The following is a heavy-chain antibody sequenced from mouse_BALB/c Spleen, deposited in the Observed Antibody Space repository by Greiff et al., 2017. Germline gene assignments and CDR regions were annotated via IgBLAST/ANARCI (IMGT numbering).Heavy chain of an antibody. CDR3: ARGTMITTVSWFAY. V-gene: IGHV5-9-3*01. CDR2: ISSGGSYT. J-gene: IGHJ3*01. D-gene: IGHD2-4*01. Sequence: VESGGGLVKPGGSLKLSCAASGFTFSSYAMSWVRQTPEKRLEWVATISSGGSYTYYPDSVKGRFTISRDNAKNTLYLQMSSLRSEDTAMYYCARGTMITTVSWFAYWGQGTLVTVSA. CDR1: GFTFSSYA.